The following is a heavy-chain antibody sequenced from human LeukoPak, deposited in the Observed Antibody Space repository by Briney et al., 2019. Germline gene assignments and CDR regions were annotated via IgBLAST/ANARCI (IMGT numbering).Heavy chain of an antibody. CDR2: ISSSGGST. J-gene: IGHJ4*02. D-gene: IGHD6-19*01. Sequence: GGSLRPSWAASGFTVGSTAIGSARQAAGAGLEWVSSISSSGGSTDYADSVKGRFTISRDNSKNTLYLQMNSLRAEDTAVYYCAIGDGYSSGGVTNSFDYWGQGTLVTVSS. CDR3: AIGDGYSSGGVTNSFDY. CDR1: GFTVGSTA. V-gene: IGHV3-23*01.